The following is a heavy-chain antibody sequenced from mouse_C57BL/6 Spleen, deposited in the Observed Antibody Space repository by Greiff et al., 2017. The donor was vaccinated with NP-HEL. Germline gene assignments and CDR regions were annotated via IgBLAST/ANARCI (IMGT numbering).Heavy chain of an antibody. V-gene: IGHV1-85*01. D-gene: IGHD1-1*01. CDR3: ARRYYYGSSYDYYAMDY. CDR2: IYPRDGST. Sequence: QVQLQQSGPELVKPGASVKLSCKASGYTFTSYDINWVKQRPGQGLEWIGWIYPRDGSTKYNEKFKGKATLTVDTSSSTAYMELHSLTSEDSAVYFCARRYYYGSSYDYYAMDYWGQGTSVTVSS. J-gene: IGHJ4*01. CDR1: GYTFTSYD.